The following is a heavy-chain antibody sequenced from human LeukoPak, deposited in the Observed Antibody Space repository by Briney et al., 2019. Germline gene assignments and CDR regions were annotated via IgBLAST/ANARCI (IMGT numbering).Heavy chain of an antibody. CDR1: GFTFNMYT. V-gene: IGHV4-34*01. CDR2: INHSGST. Sequence: GSLRLSCAASGFTFNMYTMNWVRQPPGKGLEWIGEINHSGSTNYNPSLKSRVTMSVDTSKNQFSLKLSSVTAADTAVYYCARVALGSGSYNWFDPWGQGTLVTVSS. CDR3: ARVALGSGSYNWFDP. D-gene: IGHD3-10*02. J-gene: IGHJ5*02.